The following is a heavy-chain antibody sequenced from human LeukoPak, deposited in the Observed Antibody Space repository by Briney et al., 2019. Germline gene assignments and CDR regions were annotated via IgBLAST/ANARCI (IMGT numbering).Heavy chain of an antibody. J-gene: IGHJ4*02. D-gene: IGHD1-26*01. CDR1: AGSIISYY. CDR3: ARGLVGFDY. Sequence: SETLSLTCSVSAGSIISYYWSWIRQPPGKGLEWIGYIYYSASTNYNPSLKSRVTISLDTSKNQFSLKVSSVTAADTAVYYCARGLVGFDYWGQGTLVTVSS. CDR2: IYYSAST. V-gene: IGHV4-59*01.